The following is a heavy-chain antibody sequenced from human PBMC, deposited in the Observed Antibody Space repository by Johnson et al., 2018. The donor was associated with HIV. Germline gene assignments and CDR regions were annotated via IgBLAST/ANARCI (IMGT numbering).Heavy chain of an antibody. D-gene: IGHD3-22*01. CDR2: ISYDGSKK. J-gene: IGHJ3*01. Sequence: QVQLVESGGGVVQPGRSLRLSCAASGFTFSSYVMHWVRQAPGKGLEWVAVISYDGSKKYADSVKGRFTISRDNSKNTLYLQMNSLRAEDTAVYYCARDAYYSDSSGTGAFDVWGRGTMVTVSS. CDR3: ARDAYYSDSSGTGAFDV. CDR1: GFTFSSYV. V-gene: IGHV3-30*14.